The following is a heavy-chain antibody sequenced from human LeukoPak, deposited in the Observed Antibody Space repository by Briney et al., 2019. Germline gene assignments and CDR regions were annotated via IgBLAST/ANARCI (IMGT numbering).Heavy chain of an antibody. J-gene: IGHJ4*02. Sequence: GGSRRLSCAASGFTFSSYSMNWVRQRPGKGPEWVSYISSGGGTTYYADSVKGRFTISRDNAKNSLFLEMNSLRVEDAAVYYCTRMNYISSGWGAPFDDWGQGTLVTVSS. V-gene: IGHV3-48*04. D-gene: IGHD1-7*01. CDR2: ISSGGGTT. CDR3: TRMNYISSGWGAPFDD. CDR1: GFTFSSYS.